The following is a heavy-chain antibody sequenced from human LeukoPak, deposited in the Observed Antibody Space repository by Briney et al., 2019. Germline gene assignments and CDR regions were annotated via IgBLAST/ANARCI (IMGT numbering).Heavy chain of an antibody. CDR3: ARGSANYYDSSGYYYLSLDY. D-gene: IGHD3-22*01. CDR2: ISYDGSNK. Sequence: GMSLSLSCAASGFVFSSYAMHWVRQAPGKGLEWVALISYDGSNKYYADSVKGRLTISRDNSKNTLYLQMNSLRAEDTTVYYCARGSANYYDSSGYYYLSLDYWGQGTLVTVSS. V-gene: IGHV3-30*04. CDR1: GFVFSSYA. J-gene: IGHJ4*02.